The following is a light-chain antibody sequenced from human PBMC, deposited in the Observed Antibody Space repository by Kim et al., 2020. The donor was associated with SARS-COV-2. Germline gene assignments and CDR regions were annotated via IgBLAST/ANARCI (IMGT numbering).Light chain of an antibody. J-gene: IGLJ3*02. CDR1: CGSVSTSSY. Sequence: GATVTLTCGLSCGSVSTSSYPTWYQQTPGQPPRTLIYSTNIRSSGVPDRFSGSILGNKAALTITGAQADDESEYYCVLYVGSGISVFGGGTQLTVL. V-gene: IGLV8-61*01. CDR2: STN. CDR3: VLYVGSGISV.